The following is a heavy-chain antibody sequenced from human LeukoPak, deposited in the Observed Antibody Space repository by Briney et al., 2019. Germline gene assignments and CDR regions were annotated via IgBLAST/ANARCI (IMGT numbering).Heavy chain of an antibody. Sequence: PGGSLRLSCSASGFTFSSYAMHWVRQAPGKGLEWVAVIWYDGSNKYYADSVKGRFTISRDNSKNTLYLQMNSLRAEDTAVYYCARGSFEWELPLDYWGQGTLVTVSS. D-gene: IGHD1-26*01. CDR1: GFTFSSYA. J-gene: IGHJ4*02. CDR2: IWYDGSNK. V-gene: IGHV3-33*08. CDR3: ARGSFEWELPLDY.